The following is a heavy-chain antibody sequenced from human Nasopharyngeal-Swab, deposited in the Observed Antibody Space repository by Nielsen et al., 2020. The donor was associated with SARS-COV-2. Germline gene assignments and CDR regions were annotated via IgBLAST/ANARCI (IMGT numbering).Heavy chain of an antibody. CDR1: GFTFDDYA. D-gene: IGHD2-8*01. J-gene: IGHJ4*02. CDR2: ISWNSGST. CDR3: AKDMVSLGVCADY. V-gene: IGHV3-9*01. Sequence: SLKISCAASGFTFDDYAMHWVRQAPGKSLEWVSGISWNSGSTGYADSVKGRFTISRDNAKNSLYLQMNSLRAEDTALYYCAKDMVSLGVCADYWGQGTLVTVSS.